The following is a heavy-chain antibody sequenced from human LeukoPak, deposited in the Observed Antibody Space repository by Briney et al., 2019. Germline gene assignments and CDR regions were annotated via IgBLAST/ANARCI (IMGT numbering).Heavy chain of an antibody. Sequence: GGSLRLSCAASGFTFSNFGFHWVRQAPGKGLEWVAFIWYDGSNQYYADSVKGRFTISRDKSKNTLYLKMNSLRADDTAVYYCARDRANYYVDYWGQGTLVTVSS. J-gene: IGHJ4*02. CDR2: IWYDGSNQ. V-gene: IGHV3-33*01. CDR1: GFTFSNFG. CDR3: ARDRANYYVDY. D-gene: IGHD3-10*01.